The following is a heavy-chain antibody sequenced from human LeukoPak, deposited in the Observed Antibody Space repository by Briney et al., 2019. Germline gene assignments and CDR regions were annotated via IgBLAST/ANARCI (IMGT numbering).Heavy chain of an antibody. CDR1: GFTFSNYA. D-gene: IGHD3-9*01. J-gene: IGHJ4*02. CDR2: ITGSGGGT. V-gene: IGHV3-23*01. CDR3: AKWGDYDVLTGYYDPDY. Sequence: PGASLRLTCAASGFTFSNYAMSWVRQAPGKGLEWVSAITGSGGGTYYADSVKGRFTISRDNSKNTLYLQMNSLRADDTAVYYCAKWGDYDVLTGYYDPDYWGQGTLVTVSS.